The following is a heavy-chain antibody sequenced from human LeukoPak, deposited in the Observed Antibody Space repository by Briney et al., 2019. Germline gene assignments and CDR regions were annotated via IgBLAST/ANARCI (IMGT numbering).Heavy chain of an antibody. CDR1: GFTFSSYW. V-gene: IGHV3-74*01. Sequence: GGSLRLSCAASGFTFSSYWMHWVRQAPGEGLVWVSRIDPDDSCSTYADSVKGRFTISRDNAKNTLWLQMNSLRADDTAVYYCAGVRAGGNRAFDVWGQGTVVAVSS. D-gene: IGHD4-23*01. J-gene: IGHJ3*01. CDR2: IDPDDSCS. CDR3: AGVRAGGNRAFDV.